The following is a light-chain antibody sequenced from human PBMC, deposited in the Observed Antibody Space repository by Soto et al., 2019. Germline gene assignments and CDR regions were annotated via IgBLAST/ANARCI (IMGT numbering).Light chain of an antibody. CDR2: AAS. CDR3: QKSNSAPLT. Sequence: DIQMTQSPSSVSASLGDRVTITCRASQGICVYLAWFQQKPGNVPKLLIYAASTLQSGVPSRFSGSGSGTDFTLTISSLQPEDVATYYCQKSNSAPLTFGGGTKVEIK. J-gene: IGKJ4*01. V-gene: IGKV1-27*01. CDR1: QGICVY.